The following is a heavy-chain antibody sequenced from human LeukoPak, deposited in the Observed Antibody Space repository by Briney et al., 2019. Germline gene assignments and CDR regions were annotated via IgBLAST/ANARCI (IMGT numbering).Heavy chain of an antibody. Sequence: SETLSLTCTVSGGSISSYYWSWIRQPPGKGLEWIGYIYYSGSTNYNPSLKGRVTISVDTSKNQFSLKLSSVTAADTAVYYCARGYSSGWYVDWGQGTLVTVSS. CDR1: GGSISSYY. CDR3: ARGYSSGWYVD. V-gene: IGHV4-59*01. CDR2: IYYSGST. D-gene: IGHD6-19*01. J-gene: IGHJ4*02.